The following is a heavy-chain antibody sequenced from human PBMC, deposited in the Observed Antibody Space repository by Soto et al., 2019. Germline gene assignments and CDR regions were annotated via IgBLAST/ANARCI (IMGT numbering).Heavy chain of an antibody. V-gene: IGHV1-69*02. CDR3: ARPGIAAARWNYYYGMDV. Sequence: SVKVSCKASGGTFSSYTISWVRQAPGQGLEWMGRIIPILGIANYAQKFQGRVTITADKSTSTAYMELSSLRSEDTAVYYCARPGIAAARWNYYYGMDVWGQGTTVTVSS. CDR2: IIPILGIA. D-gene: IGHD6-13*01. CDR1: GGTFSSYT. J-gene: IGHJ6*02.